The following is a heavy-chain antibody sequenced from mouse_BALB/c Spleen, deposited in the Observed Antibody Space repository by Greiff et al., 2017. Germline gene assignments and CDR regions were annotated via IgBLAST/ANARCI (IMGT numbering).Heavy chain of an antibody. CDR3: ASDGSFAY. J-gene: IGHJ3*01. V-gene: IGHV5-4*02. CDR1: GFTFSDYY. CDR2: ISDGGSYT. Sequence: EVMLVESGGGLVKPGGSLKLSCAASGFTFSDYYMYWVRQTPEKRLEWVATISDGGSYTYYPDSVKGRFTISRDNAKNNLYLQMSSLKSEDTAMYYCASDGSFAYWGQGTLVTVSA.